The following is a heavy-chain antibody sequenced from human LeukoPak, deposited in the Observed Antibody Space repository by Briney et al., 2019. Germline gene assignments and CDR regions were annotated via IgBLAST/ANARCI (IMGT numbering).Heavy chain of an antibody. V-gene: IGHV3-21*01. Sequence: PGESLRLSCAASGFTFSTSTMNWVRQAPGKGLEWVSSISSSSSNIYYADSVGGRFTISRDNAKNSLYLQMNSLRVEDTAVYYCARIPNSANLPNWLDTWGQGTLVTVSS. D-gene: IGHD4/OR15-4a*01. CDR3: ARIPNSANLPNWLDT. J-gene: IGHJ5*02. CDR1: GFTFSTST. CDR2: ISSSSSNI.